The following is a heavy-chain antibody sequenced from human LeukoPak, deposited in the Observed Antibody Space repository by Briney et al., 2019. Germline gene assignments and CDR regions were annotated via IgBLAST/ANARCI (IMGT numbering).Heavy chain of an antibody. CDR2: IYYSGST. CDR1: GGAISSYY. Sequence: SETLSLTCRVSGGAISSYYWSWIRQPPGKGLEWIGYIYYSGSTNYNPSLKSRVTISVDTSKNQFSLKLSSVTAADTAVYYCARAMVRGVIDYWGQGTLVTVSS. CDR3: ARAMVRGVIDY. J-gene: IGHJ4*02. V-gene: IGHV4-59*01. D-gene: IGHD3-10*01.